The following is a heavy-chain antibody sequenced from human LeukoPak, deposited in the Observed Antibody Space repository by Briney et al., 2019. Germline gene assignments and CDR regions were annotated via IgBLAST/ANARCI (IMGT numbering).Heavy chain of an antibody. D-gene: IGHD2-2*01. V-gene: IGHV4-4*07. Sequence: SETLSLTCTVSGGSISSYYWSWIRQPAGKGLEWIGRIYTGGSTNYDPSLKSRVTMSVDTSKNQFSLKLSSVTAADTAVYYCARGEGTVVPAVKGVYMDVWGKGTTVTVSS. CDR2: IYTGGST. CDR3: ARGEGTVVPAVKGVYMDV. CDR1: GGSISSYY. J-gene: IGHJ6*03.